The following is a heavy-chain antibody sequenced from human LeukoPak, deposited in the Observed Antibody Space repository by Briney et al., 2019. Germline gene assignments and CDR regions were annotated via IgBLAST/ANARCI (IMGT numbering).Heavy chain of an antibody. V-gene: IGHV3-53*05. Sequence: GGSLRLSCAASGFTVSSDYMGWVRQAPGKGLEWVSVIYRGGSTYYADSVKGRFTISRDKSKNTVYLQMNSLRFEDTAMYYCARNWFDPWGQGTLVTVSS. J-gene: IGHJ5*02. CDR2: IYRGGST. CDR1: GFTVSSDY. CDR3: ARNWFDP.